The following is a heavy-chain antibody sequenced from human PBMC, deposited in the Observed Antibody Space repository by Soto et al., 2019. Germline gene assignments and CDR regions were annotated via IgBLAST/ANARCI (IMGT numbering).Heavy chain of an antibody. CDR2: ISAYNGNT. V-gene: IGHV1-18*01. Sequence: ASVKVSCKASGYTFTSYGISWGRQAPGQGLEWMGWISAYNGNTNYAQKLQGRVTMTTDTSTSTAYMELRSLRSDDTAVYYCARVRYCSGGSCYKDAFDIWGQGTMVTVSS. CDR3: ARVRYCSGGSCYKDAFDI. CDR1: GYTFTSYG. D-gene: IGHD2-15*01. J-gene: IGHJ3*02.